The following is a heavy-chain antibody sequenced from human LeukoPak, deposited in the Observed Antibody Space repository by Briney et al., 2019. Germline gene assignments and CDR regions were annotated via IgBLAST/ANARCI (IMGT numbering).Heavy chain of an antibody. V-gene: IGHV4-59*13. D-gene: IGHD3-10*01. CDR2: IYYSGST. CDR3: ARGGVLLWFGESSLYGMDV. CDR1: GGPISSYY. Sequence: SETLSLTCSVSGGPISSYYWIWMPQPPGKALEWFGYIYYSGSTNYNPSLKSRVTISVDTSKNQFSLKLSSVTAADTAVYYCARGGVLLWFGESSLYGMDVWGKGTTVTVSS. J-gene: IGHJ6*04.